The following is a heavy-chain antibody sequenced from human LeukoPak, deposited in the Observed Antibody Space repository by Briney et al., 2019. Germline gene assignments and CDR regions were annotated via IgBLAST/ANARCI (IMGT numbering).Heavy chain of an antibody. D-gene: IGHD3-3*01. J-gene: IGHJ4*02. Sequence: GGSLRLSCATSGFIFSHYGMNWVRQAPGKGLEWVSAMSGSGDITFYADSVKGRFTISRDNSKNTLYLQMNSLKADDTAVYYCAKDFFERPASYFNYWGQGALVTVSS. CDR2: MSGSGDIT. CDR3: AKDFFERPASYFNY. CDR1: GFIFSHYG. V-gene: IGHV3-23*01.